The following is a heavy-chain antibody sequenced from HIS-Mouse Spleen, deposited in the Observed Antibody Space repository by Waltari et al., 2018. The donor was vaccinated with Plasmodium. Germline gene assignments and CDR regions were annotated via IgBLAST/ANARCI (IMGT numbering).Heavy chain of an antibody. Sequence: EVQLLESGGGLVQPGGSLRLSCAASGFTFSSYAMSWVRRAPGNGLGWVSARSGRGGRTYDADSVKVRFTISRDKSKNTLYLQMNSLRAEDTAVYYCAKSSKGTGDLWDYWGQGTLVTVSS. D-gene: IGHD7-27*01. V-gene: IGHV3-23*01. CDR2: RSGRGGRT. CDR1: GFTFSSYA. J-gene: IGHJ4*02. CDR3: AKSSKGTGDLWDY.